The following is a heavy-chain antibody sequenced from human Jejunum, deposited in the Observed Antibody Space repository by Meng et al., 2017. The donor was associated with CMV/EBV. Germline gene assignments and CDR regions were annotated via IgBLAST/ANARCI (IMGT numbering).Heavy chain of an antibody. J-gene: IGHJ2*01. Sequence: LSWSASGFTFSNYDMSWVRQAPGKGLEWVSSISPSGGTTYADSVKGRFTISRDNSKNTLHLQMNSLRAEDTAVHYCAKSIPSWYFDLWGRGTLVTVSS. CDR1: GFTFSNYD. V-gene: IGHV3-23*01. CDR2: ISPSGGTT. CDR3: AKSIPSWYFDL.